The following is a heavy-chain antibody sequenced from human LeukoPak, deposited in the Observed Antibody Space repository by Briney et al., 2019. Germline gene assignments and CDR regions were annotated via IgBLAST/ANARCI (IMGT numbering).Heavy chain of an antibody. CDR1: GDSISSTSYY. V-gene: IGHV4-39*02. Sequence: SETLSLTCNVSGDSISSTSYYRGWIRQPPGKGLEWIGSIYYSGNTYYNPSLKSRVSISVDTSKNQFSLRLRSVTAADTAVYYCARDQDGALELDPWGQGTLVTVSS. CDR3: ARDQDGALELDP. D-gene: IGHD4/OR15-4a*01. J-gene: IGHJ5*02. CDR2: IYYSGNT.